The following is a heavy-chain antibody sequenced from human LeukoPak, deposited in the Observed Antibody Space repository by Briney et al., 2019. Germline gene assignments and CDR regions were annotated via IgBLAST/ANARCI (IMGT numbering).Heavy chain of an antibody. V-gene: IGHV3-15*07. CDR2: IKSKIDGGKT. CDR1: GVTVSNVW. J-gene: IGHJ6*02. D-gene: IGHD5-12*01. CDR3: TTGWLRFGYYYFGIDV. Sequence: PGGALRLSCAVSGVTVSNVWMNWVRQTPERGLEWVGLIKSKIDGGKTDYAARVKGRFTISRDDSKNTLYLQMNSLKTEDTAVYYCTTGWLRFGYYYFGIDVWGQGTPVTVSS.